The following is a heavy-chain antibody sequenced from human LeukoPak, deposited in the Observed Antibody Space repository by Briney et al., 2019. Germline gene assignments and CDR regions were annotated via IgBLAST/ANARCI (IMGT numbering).Heavy chain of an antibody. CDR2: IAFDDTDR. CDR1: GFIFGDYA. V-gene: IGHV3-30*04. Sequence: GGSLRLSCAASGFIFGDYAMHWVRQAPGKGLEWVAAIAFDDTDRYYIDSVKGRFTISRDDSKNTLYLHMTSLRAEDTAVYYCANSDDYGDYWGQGTLVTVSS. CDR3: ANSDDYGDY. J-gene: IGHJ4*02.